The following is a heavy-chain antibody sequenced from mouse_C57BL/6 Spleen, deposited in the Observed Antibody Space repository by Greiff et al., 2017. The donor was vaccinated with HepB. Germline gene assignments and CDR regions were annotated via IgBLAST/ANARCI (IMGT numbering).Heavy chain of an antibody. V-gene: IGHV1-52*01. CDR3: ARGLSVVATDYAMDY. J-gene: IGHJ4*01. D-gene: IGHD1-1*01. CDR2: IDPSDSET. CDR1: GYTFTSYW. Sequence: QVQLKQPGAELVRPGSSVKLSCKASGYTFTSYWMHWVKQRPRQGLEWIGNIDPSDSETHYNQKFKDKATLTVYNSSSTAYMQLSSLTSEDSAVYYCARGLSVVATDYAMDYWGQGTSVTVSS.